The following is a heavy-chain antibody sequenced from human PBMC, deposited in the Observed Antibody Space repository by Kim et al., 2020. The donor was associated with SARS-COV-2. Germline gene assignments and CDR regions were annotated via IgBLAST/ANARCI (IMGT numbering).Heavy chain of an antibody. V-gene: IGHV4-39*01. CDR3: ARHGSYGDYDHWFDP. CDR1: GGSISSSSYY. CDR2: IYYSGTT. Sequence: SETLSLTCTVSGGSISSSSYYWGWIRQPPGKGLEWIGTIYYSGTTYYNPSLKSRVTISVDTSKNQFSLKVSSVTAADTAGYYCARHGSYGDYDHWFDPWG. J-gene: IGHJ5*02. D-gene: IGHD4-17*01.